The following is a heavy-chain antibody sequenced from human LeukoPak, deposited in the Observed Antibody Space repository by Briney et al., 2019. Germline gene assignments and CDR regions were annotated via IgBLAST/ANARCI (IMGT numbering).Heavy chain of an antibody. V-gene: IGHV4-30-2*01. D-gene: IGHD2-2*01. CDR3: ARYCSSTSCSSSYYFDY. CDR2: IYHSGST. J-gene: IGHJ4*02. Sequence: SQTLSLTCAVSGGSISSGGYSWSWIRQPPGKGLEWIGYIYHSGSTYYSPSLKSRVTISVDRSKNQFSLKLSSVTAADTAVYYCARYCSSTSCSSSYYFDYWGQGTLVTVSS. CDR1: GGSISSGGYS.